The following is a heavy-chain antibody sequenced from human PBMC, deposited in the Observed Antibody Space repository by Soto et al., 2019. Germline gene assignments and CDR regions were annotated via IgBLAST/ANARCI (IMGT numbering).Heavy chain of an antibody. D-gene: IGHD1-26*01. V-gene: IGHV1-69*13. J-gene: IGHJ6*02. CDR2: IIPIFGTA. Sequence: GASVKVSCKASGGTFNSYAISWVRQAPGKGLEWMGEIIPIFGTANHAQKHQGRETITADESTSTAYMELSSLRSEDTAVYYCARFRGTVLPATYYCYGMDVWGQGTTVTVSS. CDR1: GGTFNSYA. CDR3: ARFRGTVLPATYYCYGMDV.